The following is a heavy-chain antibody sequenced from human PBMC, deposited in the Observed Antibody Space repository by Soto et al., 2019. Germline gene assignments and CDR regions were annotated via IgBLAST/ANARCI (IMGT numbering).Heavy chain of an antibody. V-gene: IGHV1-69*06. CDR3: ASSSGNNYGVGTNYYFDY. CDR1: GGTFSTYS. CDR2: IIPILGTA. J-gene: IGHJ4*02. D-gene: IGHD5-18*01. Sequence: QVQLVQSWAEVKKPGSSVKVSCTTSGGTFSTYSIVWVRQAPGAGLEWVGGIIPILGTANYAQKFQDRVTITADKSTNTAFMEPSSLKSADTAMYYCASSSGNNYGVGTNYYFDYWGQGTLVTVSS.